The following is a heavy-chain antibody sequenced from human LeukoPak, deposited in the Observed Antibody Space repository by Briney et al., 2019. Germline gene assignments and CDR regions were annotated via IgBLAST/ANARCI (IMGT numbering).Heavy chain of an antibody. V-gene: IGHV7-4-1*02. CDR1: GYTFTSYA. D-gene: IGHD3-3*01. J-gene: IGHJ4*02. CDR2: INTNTGNP. CDR3: ARSYYHFWSDYQYPGDY. Sequence: VASVKVSCKASGYTFTSYAMNWVRQAPGQGLEWMGWINTNTGNPTYAQGFTGRFVFSLDTSVSTAYLQISSLKAEDTAVYYCARSYYHFWSDYQYPGDYWGQGTLVTVSS.